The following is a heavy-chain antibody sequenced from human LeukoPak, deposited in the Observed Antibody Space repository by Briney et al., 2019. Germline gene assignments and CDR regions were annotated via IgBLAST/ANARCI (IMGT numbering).Heavy chain of an antibody. V-gene: IGHV3-21*01. CDR1: GFTFSSYS. J-gene: IGHJ6*03. Sequence: GGSLRLSCAASGFTFSSYSMNWVRQAPGKGLEWVSSISSSSSYIYYADSVKGRFTISRDNAKNSLYLQMNSLRAEDTAVYYCARDFRVPAAINYYYYYMDVWGKGTTVTVSS. D-gene: IGHD2-2*01. CDR2: ISSSSSYI. CDR3: ARDFRVPAAINYYYYYMDV.